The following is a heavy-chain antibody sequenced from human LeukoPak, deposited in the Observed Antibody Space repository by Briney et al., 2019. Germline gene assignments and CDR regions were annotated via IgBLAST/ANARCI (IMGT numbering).Heavy chain of an antibody. J-gene: IGHJ6*03. V-gene: IGHV4-59*11. CDR3: ARDRGMRAATGYYYYYMDV. D-gene: IGHD6-13*01. CDR2: IYYSGST. Sequence: PSETLSLTCTVSGGSINSHYWSWIRQPPGKGLEWIGYIYYSGSTNYNPSLKSRVTISVDTSKNQFSLKLSSVTAADTAVYYCARDRGMRAATGYYYYYMDVWGKGTTVTVPS. CDR1: GGSINSHY.